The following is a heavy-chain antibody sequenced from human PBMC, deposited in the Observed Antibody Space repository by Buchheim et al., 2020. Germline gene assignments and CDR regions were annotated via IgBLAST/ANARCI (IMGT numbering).Heavy chain of an antibody. CDR1: GSTFSNHW. V-gene: IGHV3-74*01. CDR2: TNSDESST. J-gene: IGHJ2*01. Sequence: EVQLVESGGGLVQPGGSLRLSCAASGSTFSNHWMHWVRQAPGKGLVWVSRTNSDESSTAYADSVKGRFTISRDNAKNTLFLQMNSLRAEDTAVYYCAREQNWYFDLWGRGTL. CDR3: AREQNWYFDL.